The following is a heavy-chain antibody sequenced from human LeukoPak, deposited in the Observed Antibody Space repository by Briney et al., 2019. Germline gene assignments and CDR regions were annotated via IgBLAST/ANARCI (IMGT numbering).Heavy chain of an antibody. CDR3: VRAEYQDV. CDR1: GASINKDY. V-gene: IGHV4-4*07. CDR2: IHPSGIT. Sequence: SETLSLTCTVSGASINKDYGAWIRQPAGKGLEWIGRIHPSGITHQNPSLRGRVTMSIDASKNQFSLNLSSVTAADTAVYYCVRAEYQDVWGKGTTVTVSS. J-gene: IGHJ6*04. D-gene: IGHD2/OR15-2a*01.